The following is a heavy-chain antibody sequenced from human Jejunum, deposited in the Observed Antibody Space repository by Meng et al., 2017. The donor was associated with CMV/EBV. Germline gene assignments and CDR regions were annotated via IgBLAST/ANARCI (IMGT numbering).Heavy chain of an antibody. V-gene: IGHV3-30*02. Sequence: SGVGLGSCGMHWVRQAPGKGLEWVAFKRYDGENKYYADSVKGRFTISKDNSKNTLYLHMSSLRPEDTGVYYCANFPSSAYYSEMDVWGQGTTVTVSS. CDR3: ANFPSSAYYSEMDV. CDR2: KRYDGENK. J-gene: IGHJ6*02. CDR1: GVGLGSCG.